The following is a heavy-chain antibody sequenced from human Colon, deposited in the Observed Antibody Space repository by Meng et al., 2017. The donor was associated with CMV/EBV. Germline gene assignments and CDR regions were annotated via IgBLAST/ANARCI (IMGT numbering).Heavy chain of an antibody. J-gene: IGHJ4*02. CDR1: GFRFMSYS. D-gene: IGHD3-10*02. Sequence: GGSLRLSCVASGFRFMSYSMIWVRQAPGKGLEWVSSISGSGTATYYSSSVKGRFTISRDSSKNTLSLEMTGLRAEDTAVYYCAKSLFGMGQVVYFDSWGQGTLVTVSS. CDR3: AKSLFGMGQVVYFDS. V-gene: IGHV3-23*01. CDR2: ISGSGTAT.